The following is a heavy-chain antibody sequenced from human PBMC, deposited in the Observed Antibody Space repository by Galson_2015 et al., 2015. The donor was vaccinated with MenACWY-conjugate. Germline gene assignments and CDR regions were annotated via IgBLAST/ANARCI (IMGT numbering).Heavy chain of an antibody. Sequence: ETLSLTCAVPGGSISSNWWSWVRQSPGKGLEWIGEVYHDGDTNYNPSLTGRVTISIDKSKSQFSLNLKSMNGADTAVYFCAGSTKWCLDYWGQGILVTVSS. D-gene: IGHD2-15*01. V-gene: IGHV4/OR15-8*02. CDR2: VYHDGDT. CDR3: AGSTKWCLDY. J-gene: IGHJ4*02. CDR1: GGSISSNW.